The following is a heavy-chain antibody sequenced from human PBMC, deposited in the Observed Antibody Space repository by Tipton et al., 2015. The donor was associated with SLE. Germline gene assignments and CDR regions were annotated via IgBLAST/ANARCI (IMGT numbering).Heavy chain of an antibody. CDR2: ISSSGSTI. CDR1: GFTFSSYE. Sequence: SLILSCAASGFTFSSYEMNWVRQAPGKGLEWVSYISSSGSTIYYADSVKGRFTISRDNAKNSLYLQMNSLRAEDTAVYYCARAKGSGWYLFDYWGQGTLVTVSS. J-gene: IGHJ4*02. V-gene: IGHV3-48*03. CDR3: ARAKGSGWYLFDY. D-gene: IGHD6-19*01.